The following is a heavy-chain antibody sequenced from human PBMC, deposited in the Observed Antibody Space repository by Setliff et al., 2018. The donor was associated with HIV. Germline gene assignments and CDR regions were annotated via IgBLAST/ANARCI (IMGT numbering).Heavy chain of an antibody. CDR1: GYTFTGNY. V-gene: IGHV1-8*03. D-gene: IGHD6-19*01. CDR2: INPNSGNT. CDR3: ARGVFLSGSGWYIVYYFDY. J-gene: IGHJ4*02. Sequence: ASVKVPCKASGYTFTGNYIHWVRQAPGQGLEWMGWINPNSGNTGYAQKFQGRVTITRNTSISTAYMELSSLRSEDTSVYYCARGVFLSGSGWYIVYYFDYWGQGTLVTVSS.